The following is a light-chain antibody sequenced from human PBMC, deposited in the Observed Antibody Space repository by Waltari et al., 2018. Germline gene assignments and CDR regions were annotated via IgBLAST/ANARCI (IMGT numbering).Light chain of an antibody. J-gene: IGKJ2*01. CDR1: QNLLYNYDYNF. Sequence: EIVMTQPPRSLPVTPGEPASISCRSSQNLLYNYDYNFLVWYRKKPGQPPKLLIYLGANRATGVPGRFRGSGSGTHFTLNISRVEAEDVGVYYCMQALQTPYTFGQGTKLEMK. CDR3: MQALQTPYT. CDR2: LGA. V-gene: IGKV2-28*01.